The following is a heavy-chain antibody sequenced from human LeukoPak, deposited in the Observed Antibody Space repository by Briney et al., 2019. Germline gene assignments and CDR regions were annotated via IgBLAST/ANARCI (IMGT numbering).Heavy chain of an antibody. Sequence: GGSLRLSCAASGFTVSGNYMSWVRQAPGKGLEWVSVIYSGGSTHYADSVKGRFTISRDNSKNTLYLQMNSLRAEDTAVYYCARDLGRWPHGTFDIWGQGTMVTVSS. D-gene: IGHD5-24*01. CDR2: IYSGGST. J-gene: IGHJ3*02. CDR3: ARDLGRWPHGTFDI. V-gene: IGHV3-53*01. CDR1: GFTVSGNY.